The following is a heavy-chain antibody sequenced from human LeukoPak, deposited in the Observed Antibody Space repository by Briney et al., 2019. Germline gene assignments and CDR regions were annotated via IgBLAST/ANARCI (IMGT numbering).Heavy chain of an antibody. D-gene: IGHD3-16*01. CDR1: GFSLSNYG. CDR3: ARWGGTRRFYFDY. CDR2: ISYDGSNR. V-gene: IGHV3-33*01. J-gene: IGHJ4*02. Sequence: GGSLRLSCAASGFSLSNYGLHWVRQGPGKGLEWLAVISYDGSNRYYADSVKGRFTISKDSSENTLYLQMNRLRADDTAIYYCARWGGTRRFYFDYWGQGTLATVSS.